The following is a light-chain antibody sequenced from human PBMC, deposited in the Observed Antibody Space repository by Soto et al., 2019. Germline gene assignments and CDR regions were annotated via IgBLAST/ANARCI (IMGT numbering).Light chain of an antibody. CDR2: DAS. CDR3: QQRSNWLWT. J-gene: IGKJ1*01. Sequence: EIVLTHSPGTVSWSPLGCRRRGLMASQSLRRYLAWYQPKPAQAPRLLIYDASNRATGIPARFSGSGSGTDFTLTISSLEPEDFAAYYGQQRSNWLWTFGKGTKVDI. V-gene: IGKV3-11*01. CDR1: QSLRRY.